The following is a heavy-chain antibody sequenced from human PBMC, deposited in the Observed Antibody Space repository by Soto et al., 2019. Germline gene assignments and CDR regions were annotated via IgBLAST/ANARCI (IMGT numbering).Heavy chain of an antibody. J-gene: IGHJ4*02. CDR2: ISYDGSNK. CDR3: AKDRPYYYDSSGYSGVDY. Sequence: GGSLRLSCAASGFTFSSYGMHWVRQAPGKGLEWVAVISYDGSNKYYADSVKGRFTISRDNSKNTLYLQMNSLRAEDTAVYYCAKDRPYYYDSSGYSGVDYWGQGTLVTVSS. D-gene: IGHD3-22*01. CDR1: GFTFSSYG. V-gene: IGHV3-30*18.